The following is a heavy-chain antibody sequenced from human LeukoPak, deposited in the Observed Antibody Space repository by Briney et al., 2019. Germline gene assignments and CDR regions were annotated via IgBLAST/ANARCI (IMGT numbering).Heavy chain of an antibody. J-gene: IGHJ3*02. CDR1: SGSISSGGYY. CDR2: IYYSGST. D-gene: IGHD3-22*01. Sequence: SETLSLTCTVSSGSISSGGYYWSWIRQHPGKGLEWIGYIYYSGSTYYNPSLKSRVTISVDTSKNQFSLKLSSVTAADTAVYYWAREAPRYYYDSSGLDGAFDIWGQGTMVTVSS. V-gene: IGHV4-31*03. CDR3: AREAPRYYYDSSGLDGAFDI.